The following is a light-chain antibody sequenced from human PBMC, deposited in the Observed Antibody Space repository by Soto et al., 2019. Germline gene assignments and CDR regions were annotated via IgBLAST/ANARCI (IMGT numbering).Light chain of an antibody. CDR2: DAF. J-gene: IGKJ5*01. CDR1: QSVSNY. V-gene: IGKV3-11*01. CDR3: HQRSSWPIT. Sequence: IVVTQSPATVSLYPGERATLSCRASQSVSNYLAWYQEKPGQAPRLLIYDAFNRATGIPARFSGSGSGTDFTLTISSLEPEDFAVYYCHQRSSWPITFGQGTRLEI.